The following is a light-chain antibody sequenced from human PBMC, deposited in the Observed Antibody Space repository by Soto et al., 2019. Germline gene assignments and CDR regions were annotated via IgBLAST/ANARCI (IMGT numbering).Light chain of an antibody. J-gene: IGLJ1*01. CDR3: CSYAGNSNV. CDR1: SSDVGSYNL. CDR2: EGS. Sequence: QSVLTQPASVSGSPGQSITISCTGTSSDVGSYNLVSWYQQHTGKAPKLMIYEGSKRPSGVSSRFSGSKSGNTASLTISGLQAEDEADYYCCSYAGNSNVFGTGTKVTVL. V-gene: IGLV2-23*03.